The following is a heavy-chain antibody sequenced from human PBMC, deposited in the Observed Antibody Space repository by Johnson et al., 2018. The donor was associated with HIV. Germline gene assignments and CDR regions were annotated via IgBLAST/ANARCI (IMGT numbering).Heavy chain of an antibody. D-gene: IGHD1-1*01. V-gene: IGHV3-53*01. Sequence: DVQLVESGGGLIQPGASLGLSCAPSGFNVSTTHMNWVRQAPGKGLEWVSVTYSGGSTYYAASVEGRFNISRDISKNTLYLEMYSLRADDTAVYYCARAKVNWTQGDAFDVWGQGTMVTVAS. J-gene: IGHJ3*01. CDR1: GFNVSTTH. CDR2: TYSGGST. CDR3: ARAKVNWTQGDAFDV.